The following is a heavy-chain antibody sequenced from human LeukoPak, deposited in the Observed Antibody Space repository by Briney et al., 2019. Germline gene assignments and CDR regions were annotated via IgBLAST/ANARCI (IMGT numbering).Heavy chain of an antibody. V-gene: IGHV4-34*01. D-gene: IGHD6-6*01. CDR3: ARGVRGIAARRNNWFDP. CDR1: GRSFSGYY. Sequence: KPSETLSLTCAVYGRSFSGYYWSWIRQPPGKGLEWIGEINHSGSTNYNPSLKSRVTISVDTSKNQFSLKLSSVTAADTAVYYCARGVRGIAARRNNWFDPWGQGTLVTVSS. CDR2: INHSGST. J-gene: IGHJ5*02.